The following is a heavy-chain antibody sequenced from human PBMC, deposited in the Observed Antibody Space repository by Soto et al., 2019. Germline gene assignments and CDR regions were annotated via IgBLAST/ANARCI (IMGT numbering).Heavy chain of an antibody. J-gene: IGHJ3*02. CDR1: GYMFTGYY. D-gene: IGHD3-22*01. CDR3: ATDRVAFDM. Sequence: ASVKVSCKASGYMFTGYYIHWVRQAPGQGLEWMGWINPKSGGTKYAEKFQGRVSMTGDTSITTACMELSSLRSDDTAVYYCATDRVAFDMWGQGTKVTVSS. V-gene: IGHV1-2*02. CDR2: INPKSGGT.